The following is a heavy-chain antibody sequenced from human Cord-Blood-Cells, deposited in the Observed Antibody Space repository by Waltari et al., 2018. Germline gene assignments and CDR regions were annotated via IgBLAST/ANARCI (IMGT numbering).Heavy chain of an antibody. Sequence: QLQLQESGPGLVKPSETLSLTCTVSGGSLSSSSYYWGWLRQPPGKGLEWIGSIYYSGSTYYNPSLKSRVTISVDTSKNQFSLKLSSVTAADTAVYYCAIYDSSGYYFDYWGQGTLVTVSS. CDR2: IYYSGST. D-gene: IGHD3-22*01. CDR3: AIYDSSGYYFDY. V-gene: IGHV4-39*01. J-gene: IGHJ4*02. CDR1: GGSLSSSSYY.